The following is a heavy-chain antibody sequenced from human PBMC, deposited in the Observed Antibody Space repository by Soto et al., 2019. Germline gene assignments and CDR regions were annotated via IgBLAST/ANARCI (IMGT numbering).Heavy chain of an antibody. D-gene: IGHD2-8*01. V-gene: IGHV4-30-4*01. J-gene: IGHJ6*02. CDR1: GGSISSGDYY. CDR2: IYYSGST. Sequence: QVQLQESGPGLVKPSQTLSLTCTVSGGSISSGDYYWSWIRQPPGKGLEWIGYIYYSGSTYYNPSLKSRVTISVDTSKNQFALKLSSVTAADTAVYYCARGMGRSYYYCGMDVWGQGTTVTVSS. CDR3: ARGMGRSYYYCGMDV.